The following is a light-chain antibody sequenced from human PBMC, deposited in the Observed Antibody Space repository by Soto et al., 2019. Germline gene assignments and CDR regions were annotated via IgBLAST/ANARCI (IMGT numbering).Light chain of an antibody. CDR2: AAS. J-gene: IGKJ1*01. Sequence: AIQLTQTPSSLSAAVGDRVTITCRASQGIRNDLGWYQHKPGKAPKLLIHAASSLQSGVPSRFSGSASGTEFTLTISSLQPEDLASYYCLQDHSSPWTFGQGTKVDIK. V-gene: IGKV1-6*02. CDR3: LQDHSSPWT. CDR1: QGIRND.